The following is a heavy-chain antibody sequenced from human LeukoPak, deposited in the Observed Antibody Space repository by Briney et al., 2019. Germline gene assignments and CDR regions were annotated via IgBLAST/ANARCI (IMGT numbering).Heavy chain of an antibody. CDR3: ARQAIDTLYISWFDP. Sequence: PSETLSLTCTVSGGSISSYYWSWIRQPPGKGPEWIGYIYYSGSTNYNPSLKSRVTISVDTSKNQFSLKLSSVTAADTAVYYCARQAIDTLYISWFDPWGQGTLVTVSS. CDR2: IYYSGST. D-gene: IGHD2-2*02. CDR1: GGSISSYY. J-gene: IGHJ5*02. V-gene: IGHV4-59*08.